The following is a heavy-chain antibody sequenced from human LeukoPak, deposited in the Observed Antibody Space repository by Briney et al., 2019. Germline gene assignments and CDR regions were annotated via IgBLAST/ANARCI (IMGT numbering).Heavy chain of an antibody. J-gene: IGHJ4*02. Sequence: GASVKVSCKASGYTFTSYDINWVRQATGQGLEWLGYMNPNSGNTGYAQKFQGRVTMTSDTSISTAYMELSSLRSEDTAMYYCATTLRNKPPWGQGTLVTVSS. CDR1: GYTFTSYD. CDR2: MNPNSGNT. D-gene: IGHD5-12*01. V-gene: IGHV1-8*01. CDR3: ATTLRNKPP.